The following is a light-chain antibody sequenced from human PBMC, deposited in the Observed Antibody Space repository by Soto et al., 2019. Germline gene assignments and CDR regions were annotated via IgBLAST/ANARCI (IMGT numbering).Light chain of an antibody. CDR2: DAS. V-gene: IGKV1-5*01. CDR1: QSISGW. CDR3: QQYTRYYPP. Sequence: DIQMTQSPSTLSASVGDRVTITCRASQSISGWLAWYQQKPGKAPKLLIFDASSLESGAPSRFSGSVSGTEFPLAISSLQPDDFATYYCQQYTRYYPPFGQGTKVEIK. J-gene: IGKJ1*01.